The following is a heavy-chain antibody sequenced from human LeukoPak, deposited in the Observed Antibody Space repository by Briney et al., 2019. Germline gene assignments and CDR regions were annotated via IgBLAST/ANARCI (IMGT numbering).Heavy chain of an antibody. J-gene: IGHJ4*02. Sequence: GGSLRLSCAASGFTFSTYVMSWVRQTPGKGLEWVSTISNSGGSTYNADSVKGRFTISRDNSKNTLYLQMNSLRAEDTAVYFCANSYTVTTSPFDYWGQGTLVTVSS. CDR2: ISNSGGST. CDR1: GFTFSTYV. CDR3: ANSYTVTTSPFDY. D-gene: IGHD4-17*01. V-gene: IGHV3-23*01.